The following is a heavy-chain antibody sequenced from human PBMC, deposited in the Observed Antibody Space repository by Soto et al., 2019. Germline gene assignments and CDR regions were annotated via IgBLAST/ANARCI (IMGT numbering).Heavy chain of an antibody. CDR2: IYYSGSS. V-gene: IGHV4-59*01. J-gene: IGHJ4*02. CDR3: ARGLAAAGTDY. Sequence: SETLSLTCTVSGGSISSYYWSWIRQPPGKGLEWIWYIYYSGSSNYNPSINSRVTISVDTYKNQFSLKLGSVTAADTAVYYCARGLAAAGTDYWGQGTLVTVSS. D-gene: IGHD6-13*01. CDR1: GGSISSYY.